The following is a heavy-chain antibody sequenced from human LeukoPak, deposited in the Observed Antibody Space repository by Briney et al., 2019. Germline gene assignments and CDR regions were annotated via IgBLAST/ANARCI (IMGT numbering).Heavy chain of an antibody. J-gene: IGHJ4*02. CDR1: GGSISSYY. CDR3: ARHGGAYGDYWYYFDY. V-gene: IGHV4-59*08. D-gene: IGHD4-17*01. CDR2: IYYSGST. Sequence: SETLSLTCTVSGGSISSYYWTWIRQPPGKGLEWIEYIYYSGSTNYNPSLKSRVTISVDTSKNQFSLKLSSVTAADTAMYYCARHGGAYGDYWYYFDYWGQGTLVTVSS.